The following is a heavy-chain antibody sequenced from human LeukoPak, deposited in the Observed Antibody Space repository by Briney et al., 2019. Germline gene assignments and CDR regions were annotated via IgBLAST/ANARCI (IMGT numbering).Heavy chain of an antibody. J-gene: IGHJ4*02. CDR1: AFTLSSHS. CDR2: ISYDGRTT. D-gene: IGHD1-26*01. Sequence: GGSLRLSCAGSAFTLSSHSMHLVRQAPGKGLVWVAAISYDGRTTYYADSVKGRFTISKDTSKNTLYLEMDSLRPEDTTIYYCTRDGIVGARSFDSWGQGILVTVSS. CDR3: TRDGIVGARSFDS. V-gene: IGHV3-30*04.